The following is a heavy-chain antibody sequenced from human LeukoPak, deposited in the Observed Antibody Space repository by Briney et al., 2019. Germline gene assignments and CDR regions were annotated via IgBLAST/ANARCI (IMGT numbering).Heavy chain of an antibody. D-gene: IGHD5-24*01. V-gene: IGHV3-53*01. Sequence: GGSLRLSCTASEFTVSRNYMLWVRQAPGKGLEWVSLIFSNGDTHHADSVKGRFTISRDTSKNTVSLQMNSLRVEDTAMYYCTRDQMNYWGQGTLVTVSS. J-gene: IGHJ4*02. CDR3: TRDQMNY. CDR2: IFSNGDT. CDR1: EFTVSRNY.